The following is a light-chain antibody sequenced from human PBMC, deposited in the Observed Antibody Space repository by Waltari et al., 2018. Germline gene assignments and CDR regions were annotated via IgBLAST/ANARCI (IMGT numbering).Light chain of an antibody. CDR3: QAWDSTAGV. V-gene: IGLV3-1*01. CDR1: KLWETY. Sequence: SYELTQPPSVSVYPGQTATTTCTGGKLWETYVCWYQQKPGQSPVVVFYQDNKRPSGIPERFFGSSSGNTATLTITGTQATDEADYYCQAWDSTAGVFGTGTKVIVL. CDR2: QDN. J-gene: IGLJ1*01.